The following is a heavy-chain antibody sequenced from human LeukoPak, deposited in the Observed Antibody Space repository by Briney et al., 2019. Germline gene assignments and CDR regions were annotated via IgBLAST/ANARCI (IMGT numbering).Heavy chain of an antibody. J-gene: IGHJ4*02. D-gene: IGHD6-13*01. CDR3: GSIGSSWYEDY. Sequence: GGSLRLSCAASGFTISSYWMNWVRQAPGKGLEWVANIKQDGSEKYYVDSVKGRFTISRDNAKNSLYLQMNSLRVEDTAVYYCGSIGSSWYEDYCGQGTLVTVSS. V-gene: IGHV3-7*01. CDR2: IKQDGSEK. CDR1: GFTISSYW.